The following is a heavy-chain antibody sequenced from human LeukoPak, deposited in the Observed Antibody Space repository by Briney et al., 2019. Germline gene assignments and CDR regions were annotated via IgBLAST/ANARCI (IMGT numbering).Heavy chain of an antibody. V-gene: IGHV4-34*01. J-gene: IGHJ4*02. D-gene: IGHD1-26*01. CDR2: INHRGST. CDR1: GGSFSGYY. CDR3: ARRWELLQGSFDY. Sequence: SETLSLTCAVYGGSFSGYYWSWIRQSPGKGLEWIGEINHRGSTNYNPSLKSRVTISVDTSKNRFSLNLSSVTAADTAVYYCARRWELLQGSFDYWGQGTLVTVSS.